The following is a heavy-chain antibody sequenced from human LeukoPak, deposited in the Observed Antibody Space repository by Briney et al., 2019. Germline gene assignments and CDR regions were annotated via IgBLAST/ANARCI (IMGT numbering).Heavy chain of an antibody. CDR1: GGSISSSSYY. J-gene: IGHJ4*02. CDR2: IYHSGST. CDR3: ARDVGESGYYYVGFDY. V-gene: IGHV4-39*07. D-gene: IGHD3-22*01. Sequence: LETLSLTCTVSGGSISSSSYYWGWIRQPPGKGLEWIGSIYHSGSTYYNPSLKSRVTISVDTSKNQFSLKLSSVTAADTAVYYCARDVGESGYYYVGFDYWGQGTLVTVSS.